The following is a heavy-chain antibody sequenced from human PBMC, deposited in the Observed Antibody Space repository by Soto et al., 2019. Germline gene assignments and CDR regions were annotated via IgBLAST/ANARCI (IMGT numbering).Heavy chain of an antibody. CDR2: ISYDGSNK. CDR3: ARWQYYYDSEEELRCDAFDI. Sequence: QVQLVESGGGVVQPGRSLRLSCAASGFTFSSYAMHWVRQAPGKGLEWVAVISYDGSNKYYADSVKGRFTISRDNSKNTLYLQMNSLRPEDTAVYYCARWQYYYDSEEELRCDAFDIWGQGTMVTVSS. D-gene: IGHD3-22*01. CDR1: GFTFSSYA. J-gene: IGHJ3*02. V-gene: IGHV3-30-3*01.